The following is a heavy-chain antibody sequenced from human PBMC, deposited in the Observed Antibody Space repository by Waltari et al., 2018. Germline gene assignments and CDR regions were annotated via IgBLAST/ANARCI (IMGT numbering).Heavy chain of an antibody. CDR1: GYTFTGYY. J-gene: IGHJ4*02. Sequence: QVQLVQSGAEVKKPGASVKVSCKASGYTFTGYYLHWVRQAPGQGLEWMGWINPNSGGTNYAQKFQGRVTMTRDTSISTAYMELSRLRSDDTAVYYCARPLTYYYDSRAFGYWGQGTLVTVSS. CDR3: ARPLTYYYDSRAFGY. D-gene: IGHD3-22*01. CDR2: INPNSGGT. V-gene: IGHV1-2*02.